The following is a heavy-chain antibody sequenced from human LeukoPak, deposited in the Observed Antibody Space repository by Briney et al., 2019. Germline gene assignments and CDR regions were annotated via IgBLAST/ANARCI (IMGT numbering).Heavy chain of an antibody. CDR1: GFTFSSYA. Sequence: GGSLRLSCAASGFTFSSYAMHWVRQAPGKGLEWVAVISYDGSNKYYADSVKGRFTISRDNSKNTLYLQMNSLRAEDTAVYYCARDLGQYCGGDYYGDYFDYWGQGALVTVSS. CDR3: ARDLGQYCGGDYYGDYFDY. J-gene: IGHJ4*02. V-gene: IGHV3-30-3*01. CDR2: ISYDGSNK. D-gene: IGHD2-21*02.